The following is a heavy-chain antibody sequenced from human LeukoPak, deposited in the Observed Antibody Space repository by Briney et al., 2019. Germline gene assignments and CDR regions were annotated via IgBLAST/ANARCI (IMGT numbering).Heavy chain of an antibody. Sequence: GGSLRLSCAASGFTFSSCGFHWVRQAPGKGLEWVANIKQDGSDKFYADSVRGRFTISRDNSENTLYLRMNSLRAEDTAVYYCAKEYCSGGSCYSLWFDPWGQGTLVTVSS. D-gene: IGHD2-15*01. CDR2: IKQDGSDK. J-gene: IGHJ5*02. CDR1: GFTFSSCG. V-gene: IGHV3-30*02. CDR3: AKEYCSGGSCYSLWFDP.